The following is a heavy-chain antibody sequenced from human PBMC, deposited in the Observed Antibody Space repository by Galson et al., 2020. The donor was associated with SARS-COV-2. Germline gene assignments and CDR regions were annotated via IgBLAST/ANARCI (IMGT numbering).Heavy chain of an antibody. V-gene: IGHV1-18*01. CDR3: ARDLEVGAYAFDI. J-gene: IGHJ3*02. D-gene: IGHD1-26*01. CDR2: SSAYNGNT. Sequence: SSLKVSCKASGYTCTSYGISWMRQAPGQGLESMGRSSAYNGNTNYSQKHQSRVTMTTDTSTSTAYMELRSLRADDTAVYYCARDLEVGAYAFDIWGQGTMVTVSS. CDR1: GYTCTSYG.